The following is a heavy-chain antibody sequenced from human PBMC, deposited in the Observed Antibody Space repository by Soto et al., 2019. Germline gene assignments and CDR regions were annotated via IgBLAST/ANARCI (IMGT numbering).Heavy chain of an antibody. V-gene: IGHV3-11*01. D-gene: IGHD3-16*01. J-gene: IGHJ5*02. Sequence: QVQLVESGGGLVKPGGSLRHSCAASGIVFSDYMSWVRQAPGKGMEWLSYIRGSGRTIYSADSVKGRFTISRDNATNSLYLQMNNVRSEDTAVYYCARLPFPWGWFDPWGQGTLVTVSS. CDR1: GIVFSDY. CDR2: IRGSGRTI. CDR3: ARLPFPWGWFDP.